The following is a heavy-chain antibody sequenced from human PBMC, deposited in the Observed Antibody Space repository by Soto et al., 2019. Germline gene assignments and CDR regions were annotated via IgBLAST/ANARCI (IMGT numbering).Heavy chain of an antibody. CDR2: VSVDGSLE. J-gene: IGHJ4*02. CDR3: ARRRAGSGYYFDH. V-gene: IGHV3-30-3*01. CDR1: GFTFSTYA. Sequence: QVQLVESGGGVVQPGGSLRLSCVASGFTFSTYAIHWVRQAPGKGLEWVALVSVDGSLEYYADSVKGRSTVSRDNSKSTLYFQMNSLIPEDTAFYYCARRRAGSGYYFDHWGQGTLVTVSS. D-gene: IGHD3-22*01.